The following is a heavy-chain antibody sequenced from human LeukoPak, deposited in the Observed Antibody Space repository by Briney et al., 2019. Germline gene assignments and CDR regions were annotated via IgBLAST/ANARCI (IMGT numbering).Heavy chain of an antibody. J-gene: IGHJ4*02. V-gene: IGHV3-9*01. D-gene: IGHD6-13*01. Sequence: PGRSLRLSCAASGFTFDDYAMHWVRQAPGKGLEWVSGISWNSGSIGYADSAKGRFTISRDNAKNSLYLQMNSLRAEDTALYYCAKDFGSSWGQGTLVTVSS. CDR3: AKDFGSS. CDR2: ISWNSGSI. CDR1: GFTFDDYA.